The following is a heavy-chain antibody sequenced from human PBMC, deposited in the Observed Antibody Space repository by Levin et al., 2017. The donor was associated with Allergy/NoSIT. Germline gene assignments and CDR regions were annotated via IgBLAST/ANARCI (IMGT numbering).Heavy chain of an antibody. J-gene: IGHJ5*02. CDR2: IYPGDSDT. CDR3: ARQITGVYYDFWSGYNPIGWFDP. Sequence: GESLKISCKGSGYSFTSYWIGWVRQMPGKGLEWMGIIYPGDSDTRYSPSFQGQVTISADKSISTAYLQWSSLKASDTAMYYCARQITGVYYDFWSGYNPIGWFDPWGQGTLVTVSS. V-gene: IGHV5-51*01. D-gene: IGHD3-3*01. CDR1: GYSFTSYW.